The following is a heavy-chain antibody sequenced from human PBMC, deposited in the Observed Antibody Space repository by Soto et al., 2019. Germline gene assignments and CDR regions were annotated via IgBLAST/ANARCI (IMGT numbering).Heavy chain of an antibody. CDR2: IRDKARGFTT. Sequence: EVQLVESGGGLVQPGGSLRLSCAASGFPFSNHYMEWVRQAPGKGLEWVGRIRDKARGFTTDYTASVKGIFTISRDDSKNSLYLQMNSLKTEDTAVYYCTRLLAYCGGDCYSFAFDIWGQGTMVTVSS. CDR3: TRLLAYCGGDCYSFAFDI. D-gene: IGHD2-21*02. CDR1: GFPFSNHY. J-gene: IGHJ3*02. V-gene: IGHV3-72*01.